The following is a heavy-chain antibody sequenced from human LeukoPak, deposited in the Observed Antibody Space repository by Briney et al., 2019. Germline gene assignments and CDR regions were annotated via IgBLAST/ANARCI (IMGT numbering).Heavy chain of an antibody. CDR1: GGSISSGGYY. V-gene: IGHV4-30-4*08. D-gene: IGHD2-15*01. CDR3: ARGRWVRGVVAAHPLNWFDP. J-gene: IGHJ5*02. CDR2: IYYSGST. Sequence: SETLSLTCTVSGGSISSGGYYWSRIRQPPGKGLEWIGYIYYSGSTYCNPSLKSRVTISVDTSKNQFSLKLSSVTAADTAVYYCARGRWVRGVVAAHPLNWFDPWGQGTLVTVSS.